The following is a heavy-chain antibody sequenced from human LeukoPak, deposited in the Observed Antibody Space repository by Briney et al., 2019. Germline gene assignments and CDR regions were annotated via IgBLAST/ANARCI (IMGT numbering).Heavy chain of an antibody. V-gene: IGHV4-59*01. CDR2: IYYSGTT. CDR1: GGSINGYY. CDR3: ARASAYASWL. Sequence: SETLSLTCTVSGGSINGYYWTWIRQPPGKGLEWIGYIYYSGTTNYNPSLKSRVTITVDTSKNHFSLNLSSVTAADTALYYCARASAYASWLWGQGTLVTVSS. J-gene: IGHJ4*02. D-gene: IGHD5-12*01.